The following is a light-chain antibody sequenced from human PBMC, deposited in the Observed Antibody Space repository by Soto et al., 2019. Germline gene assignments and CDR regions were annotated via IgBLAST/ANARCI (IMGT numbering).Light chain of an antibody. V-gene: IGKV3-11*01. Sequence: EIVLIQSPATLSLSPGERATLSCRASQSVSSNLAWYQQNPGQAPRLLIFDASNRATGIPARFSGSGSGTDFTLNISSLEPEDFAVYYCQQHSDWPLTFGGGTKLEIK. CDR3: QQHSDWPLT. J-gene: IGKJ4*01. CDR1: QSVSSN. CDR2: DAS.